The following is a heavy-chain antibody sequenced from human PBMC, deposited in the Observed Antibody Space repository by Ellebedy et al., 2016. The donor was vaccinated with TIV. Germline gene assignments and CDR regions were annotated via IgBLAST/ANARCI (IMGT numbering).Heavy chain of an antibody. Sequence: ASVKVSCKASGYTFTSYYMYWVRQAPGQGLERMGIINPSAGSTNYAQKFQGRVTMTRDTSTSTVYMELSSLRSEDTAVYYCARGDKYYYDSSGYYYTYWGQGTLVTVSS. CDR1: GYTFTSYY. J-gene: IGHJ4*02. CDR2: INPSAGST. V-gene: IGHV1-46*01. D-gene: IGHD3-22*01. CDR3: ARGDKYYYDSSGYYYTY.